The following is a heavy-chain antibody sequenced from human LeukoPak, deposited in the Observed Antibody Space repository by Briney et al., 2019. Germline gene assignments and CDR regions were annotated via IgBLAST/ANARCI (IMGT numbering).Heavy chain of an antibody. CDR3: ASLPTYYDFWSGYYLSWFDP. D-gene: IGHD3-3*01. J-gene: IGHJ5*02. CDR1: GFTFSSYW. CDR2: IKQDGSEK. V-gene: IGHV3-7*01. Sequence: GGSLRLSCAASGFTFSSYWMSWVRQAPGKGLEWVANIKQDGSEKYYVDSVKGRFTISGDNAKNSLYLQMNSLRAEDTAVYYCASLPTYYDFWSGYYLSWFDPWGQGTLVTVSS.